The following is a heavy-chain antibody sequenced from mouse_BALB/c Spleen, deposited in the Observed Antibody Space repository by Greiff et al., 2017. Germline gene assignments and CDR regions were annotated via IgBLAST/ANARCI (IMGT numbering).Heavy chain of an antibody. CDR3: TRRGWE. CDR2: IDPETGGT. V-gene: IGHV1-15*01. J-gene: IGHJ2*01. Sequence: VQLQASGAELVRPGASVTLSCKASGYTFTDYEMHWVKQTPVHGLEWIGAIDPETGGTAYNQKFKGKATLTADKSSSTAYMELRSLTSEDSAVYYCTRRGWEWGKGTTLTVAS. D-gene: IGHD2-3*01. CDR1: GYTFTDYE.